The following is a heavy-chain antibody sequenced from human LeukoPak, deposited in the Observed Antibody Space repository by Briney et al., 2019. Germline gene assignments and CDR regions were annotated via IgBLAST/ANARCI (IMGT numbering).Heavy chain of an antibody. CDR1: GYTFTSYD. D-gene: IGHD1-14*01. V-gene: IGHV1-2*06. Sequence: GASVKVSCKASGYTFTSYDINWVRQAPGQGLEWMGRINPNSGGTNYAQKFQGRVTMTRDTSISTAYMELSRLRSDDTAVYYCARGGPEALDYWGQGTLVTVSS. CDR3: ARGGPEALDY. CDR2: INPNSGGT. J-gene: IGHJ4*02.